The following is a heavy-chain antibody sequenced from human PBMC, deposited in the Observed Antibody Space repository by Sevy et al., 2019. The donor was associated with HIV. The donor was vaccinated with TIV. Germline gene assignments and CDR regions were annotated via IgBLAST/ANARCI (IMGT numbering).Heavy chain of an antibody. D-gene: IGHD3-10*01. J-gene: IGHJ4*02. CDR1: GYSFTSYW. CDR2: IYPGDSDT. CDR3: ARHRSTVTYGSGSYPPDY. V-gene: IGHV5-51*01. Sequence: EESLKISCKGSGYSFTSYWIGWVRQMPGKGLEWMGIIYPGDSDTRYSPSFQGQVTISADKSISTAYLQWSSLKASDTAMYYCARHRSTVTYGSGSYPPDYWGQGTLVTVSS.